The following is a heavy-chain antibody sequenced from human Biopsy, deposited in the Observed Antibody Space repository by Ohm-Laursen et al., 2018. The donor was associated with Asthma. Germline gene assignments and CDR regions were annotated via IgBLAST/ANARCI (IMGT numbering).Heavy chain of an antibody. CDR1: GVTFNTCV. CDR2: INSVFGTT. Sequence: GSSVKVSCKSLGVTFNTCVIGWVRQAPGQGLEWMGGINSVFGTTTYPQKFQDRVTITADDSTSTVYMELSSLRSEDTAVYYCARKAGSCISRTCYSLDFWGQGTLVTVSS. CDR3: ARKAGSCISRTCYSLDF. D-gene: IGHD2-2*01. J-gene: IGHJ4*02. V-gene: IGHV1-69*01.